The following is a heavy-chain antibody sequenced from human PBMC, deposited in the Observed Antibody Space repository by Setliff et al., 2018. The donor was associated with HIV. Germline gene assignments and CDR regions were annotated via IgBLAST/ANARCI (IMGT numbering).Heavy chain of an antibody. CDR1: GYTFTDYY. CDR3: ARVFGVRQAFDN. V-gene: IGHV1-2*02. D-gene: IGHD3-10*02. J-gene: IGHJ4*02. Sequence: ASVKVSCKASGYTFTDYYIHWVRQAPGQGLEWMGWINPDTGGTNSAQRFQGRVTMTRDMSITTAYMELSRLSSDDTAVYYCARVFGVRQAFDNWGQGTLVTVSS. CDR2: INPDTGGT.